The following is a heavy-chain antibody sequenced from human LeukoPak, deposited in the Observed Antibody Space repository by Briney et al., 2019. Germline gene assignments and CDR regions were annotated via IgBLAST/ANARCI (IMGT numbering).Heavy chain of an antibody. V-gene: IGHV4-59*01. J-gene: IGHJ4*02. CDR1: GGSISSYY. CDR2: IYYSGST. D-gene: IGHD6-19*01. Sequence: PSETLSLTCTVSGGSISSYYWSWIRQPPGKGLEWIGYIYYSGSTNYNPSLKSRVTISVDTSKNQFSLKLSSVTAADTAVYYCASGPQWLVLGYWGQGTLVTVSS. CDR3: ASGPQWLVLGY.